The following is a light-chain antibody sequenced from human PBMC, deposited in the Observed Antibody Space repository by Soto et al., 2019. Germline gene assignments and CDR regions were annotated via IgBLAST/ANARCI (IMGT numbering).Light chain of an antibody. CDR1: SSDVGGYNY. V-gene: IGLV2-14*01. CDR2: EVS. CDR3: SSYSSSSNLVI. Sequence: QSALTQPASVSGSPGQSITISCTGTSSDVGGYNYVSWYQQHPGKAPKLLISEVSDRPSGVSNRFSGSKSDNTASLTISGLQDEDEADYYCSSYSSSSNLVIFGGGTKLTVL. J-gene: IGLJ2*01.